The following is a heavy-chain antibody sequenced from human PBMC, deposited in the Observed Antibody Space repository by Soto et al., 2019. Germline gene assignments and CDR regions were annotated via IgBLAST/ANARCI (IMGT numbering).Heavy chain of an antibody. Sequence: QVQLVQSGAEVKKPGASVKVSCKASGYTFTSYYMHWVRQAPGQGLEWMGIINPSGGSTSYAQKLQGRVTMTRDTSTSTVYMELSSLRSEDTAVYYCARARDYYGSGSYYIEYYFDYWGQGTLVTVSS. CDR3: ARARDYYGSGSYYIEYYFDY. D-gene: IGHD3-10*01. CDR1: GYTFTSYY. CDR2: INPSGGST. J-gene: IGHJ4*02. V-gene: IGHV1-46*04.